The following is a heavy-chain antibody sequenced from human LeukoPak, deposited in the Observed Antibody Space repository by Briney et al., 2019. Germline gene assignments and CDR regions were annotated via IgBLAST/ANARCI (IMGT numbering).Heavy chain of an antibody. V-gene: IGHV4-34*01. CDR3: ARHKRSSRTQVLYFDY. J-gene: IGHJ4*02. D-gene: IGHD6-13*01. Sequence: SETLSLTCAVYGGSFSGYYWSWIRQPPGKGLEWIGEINHSGSTNYNPSLKSRVTISVDTSKNQFSLKLSSVTAADTAVYYCARHKRSSRTQVLYFDYWGQGTLVTVSS. CDR2: INHSGST. CDR1: GGSFSGYY.